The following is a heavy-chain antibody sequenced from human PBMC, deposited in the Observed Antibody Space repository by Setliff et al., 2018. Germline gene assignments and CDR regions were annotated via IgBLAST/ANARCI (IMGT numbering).Heavy chain of an antibody. Sequence: GSLRLSCAASGFTFNDYSMNWVRQAPGKGLEWISYISTSSSTIYYADSVKGRFTISRDNAKNSLYLQMNSLRAEDTAVYYCARSLPCASVAGTGCDYWGQGTLVTVSS. CDR2: ISTSSSTI. CDR3: ARSLPCASVAGTGCDY. V-gene: IGHV3-48*01. D-gene: IGHD6-19*01. J-gene: IGHJ4*02. CDR1: GFTFNDYS.